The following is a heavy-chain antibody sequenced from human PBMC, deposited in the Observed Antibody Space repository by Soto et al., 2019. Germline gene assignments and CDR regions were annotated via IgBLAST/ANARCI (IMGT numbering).Heavy chain of an antibody. CDR2: IWYDGSNK. Sequence: PGGSLRLSCAASGFTFSSYGMHWVRQAPGKGLEWVAVIWYDGSNKYYADSVKGRFTISRDSSKNTLYLQMNSLRAEDTAVYYCARVRGPRYYFDYWGQGTLVTSPQ. CDR3: ARVRGPRYYFDY. V-gene: IGHV3-33*01. CDR1: GFTFSSYG. J-gene: IGHJ4*02.